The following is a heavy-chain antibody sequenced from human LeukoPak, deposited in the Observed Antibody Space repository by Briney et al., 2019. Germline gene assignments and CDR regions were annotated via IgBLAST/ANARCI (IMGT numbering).Heavy chain of an antibody. CDR3: ARRGSSWYESIDY. CDR2: INHSGST. CDR1: GGSFSGYY. J-gene: IGHJ4*02. D-gene: IGHD6-13*01. Sequence: SETLSLTCAVYGGSFSGYYWSWIRQPPGKGLEWIGEINHSGSTNYNPSLKSRVTISVDTSKNQFSLKLSSVTAADTAVYYCARRGSSWYESIDYWGQGTLVTVSS. V-gene: IGHV4-34*01.